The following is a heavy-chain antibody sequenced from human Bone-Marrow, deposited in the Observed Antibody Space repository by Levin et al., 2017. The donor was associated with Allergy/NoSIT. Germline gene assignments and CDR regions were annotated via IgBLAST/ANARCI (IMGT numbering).Heavy chain of an antibody. CDR2: ISYDGSNK. Sequence: GGSLRLSCAASGFTFSSYGMHWVRQAPGKGLEWVAVISYDGSNKYYADSVKGRFTISRDNSKNTLYLQMNSLRAEDTAVYYCAKARVGSGTRNDAYYYYGMDVWGQGTTVTVSS. D-gene: IGHD1-1*01. V-gene: IGHV3-30*18. CDR3: AKARVGSGTRNDAYYYYGMDV. J-gene: IGHJ6*02. CDR1: GFTFSSYG.